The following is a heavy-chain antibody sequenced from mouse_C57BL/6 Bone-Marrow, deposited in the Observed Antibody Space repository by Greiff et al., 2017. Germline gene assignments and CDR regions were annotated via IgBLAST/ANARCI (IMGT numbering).Heavy chain of an antibody. D-gene: IGHD1-1*01. CDR1: GYTFTSYW. V-gene: IGHV1-69*01. CDR2: IDPSDSYT. J-gene: IGHJ2*01. Sequence: QVQLKQPGAELVMPGASVKLSCKASGYTFTSYWMHWVKQRPGQGLEWIGEIDPSDSYTNYNQKFKGKSTLTVDKSSSTAYMQLSSLTSEDSAGYYCARSRYYGSSYNCWGQGTTLTVSS. CDR3: ARSRYYGSSYNC.